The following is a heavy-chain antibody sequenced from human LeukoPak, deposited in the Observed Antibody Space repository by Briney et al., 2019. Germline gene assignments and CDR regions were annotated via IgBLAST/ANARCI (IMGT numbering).Heavy chain of an antibody. Sequence: PSETLSLTCTVSGGSISSYYWSWIRQPPGKGLEWIAYIYYNGSTNYNPSLKSRVTISVDTSKNQFSLKLSSVTAADTAVYYCARPQGYQLLDFEYWGQGTLVTVSS. CDR3: ARPQGYQLLDFEY. CDR2: IYYNGST. J-gene: IGHJ4*02. V-gene: IGHV4-59*08. CDR1: GGSISSYY. D-gene: IGHD2-2*01.